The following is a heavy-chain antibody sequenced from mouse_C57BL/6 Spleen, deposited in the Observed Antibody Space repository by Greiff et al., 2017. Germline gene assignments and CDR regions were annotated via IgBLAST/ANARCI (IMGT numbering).Heavy chain of an antibody. Sequence: VQLQQPGAELVKPGASVKLSCKASGYTFTSYWMHWVKQRPGQGLEWIGMIHPDSGSNNYNEKFKSKATLPVDKSPSTAYMRLSSLTSEDSAVYYCARTEGAYWGQGTLVTVSA. CDR3: ARTEGAY. J-gene: IGHJ3*01. CDR1: GYTFTSYW. CDR2: IHPDSGSN. V-gene: IGHV1-64*01.